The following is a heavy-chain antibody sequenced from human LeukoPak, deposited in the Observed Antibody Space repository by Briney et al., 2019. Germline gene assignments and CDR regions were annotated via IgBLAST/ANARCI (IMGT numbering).Heavy chain of an antibody. CDR2: FYSSGST. J-gene: IGHJ3*02. Sequence: SETLSLTCTVSGGSISSYYWSWIRQPAGKGLEWIGRFYSSGSTNYNPSLTSRVTMSLDKSKNQFSLKLTSVTAADTAVYYCARGGAAGDAFDIWGQGTMVTVSS. D-gene: IGHD1-14*01. CDR3: ARGGAAGDAFDI. CDR1: GGSISSYY. V-gene: IGHV4-4*07.